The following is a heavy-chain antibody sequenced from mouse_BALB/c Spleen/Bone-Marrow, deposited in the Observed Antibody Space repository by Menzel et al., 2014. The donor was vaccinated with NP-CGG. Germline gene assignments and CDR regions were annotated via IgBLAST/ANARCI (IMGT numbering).Heavy chain of an antibody. J-gene: IGHJ4*01. CDR3: AREDYGYAMDY. V-gene: IGHV1-74*01. CDR1: GYTFTSYW. Sequence: QVQLKESGAELVRPGASVKLSCKASGYTFTSYWMNWVKQRPEQGLEWIGRIDPYNTDTHYNQKFRDKAILTLDKSSGPAYMQHSGLTSVYSAVYYYAREDYGYAMDYWGQGTSVTDSS. D-gene: IGHD1-1*01. CDR2: IDPYNTDT.